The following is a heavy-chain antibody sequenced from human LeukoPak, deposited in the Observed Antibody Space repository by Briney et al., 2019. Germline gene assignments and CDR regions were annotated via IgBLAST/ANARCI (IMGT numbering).Heavy chain of an antibody. D-gene: IGHD3-10*02. J-gene: IGHJ4*02. V-gene: IGHV4-59*01. CDR2: IYYSGST. CDR3: ARGVFGEYPFDY. CDR1: GGSISSYY. Sequence: PSETLSLTCTVSGGSISSYYWSWIRQPPGKGPEGIGYIYYSGSTNYNPSLKSRVTISVDTSKNQFSLKLSSVAAADTAVYYCARGVFGEYPFDYWGQGTLVTVSS.